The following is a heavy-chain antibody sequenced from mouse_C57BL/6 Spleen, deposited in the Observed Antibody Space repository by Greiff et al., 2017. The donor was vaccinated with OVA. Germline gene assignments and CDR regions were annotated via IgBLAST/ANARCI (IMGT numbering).Heavy chain of an antibody. J-gene: IGHJ3*01. D-gene: IGHD1-1*01. Sequence: EVMLVESGGGLVKPGGSLKLSCAASGFTFSSYAMSWVRQTPEKRLEWVATISDGGSYTYYPDNVKGRFTISRDNAKNNLYLQMSHLKSEDTAMYYCARYGSSYEWLAYWGQGTLVTVSA. CDR3: ARYGSSYEWLAY. CDR1: GFTFSSYA. V-gene: IGHV5-4*03. CDR2: ISDGGSYT.